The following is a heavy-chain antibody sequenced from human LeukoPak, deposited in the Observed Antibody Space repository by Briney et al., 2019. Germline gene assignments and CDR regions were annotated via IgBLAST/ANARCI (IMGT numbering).Heavy chain of an antibody. CDR1: GFTFSSYA. CDR2: ISGSGGST. CDR3: AKGGVMVVGANLDY. D-gene: IGHD1-26*01. J-gene: IGHJ4*02. Sequence: GGSLRLSCAASGFTFSSYAMSWVRQAPGKGLEWVSAISGSGGSTYYADSVKGRFTISRDNSKNTLYLQMNSLRAEDTAVYYCAKGGVMVVGANLDYWGQGALVTVSS. V-gene: IGHV3-23*01.